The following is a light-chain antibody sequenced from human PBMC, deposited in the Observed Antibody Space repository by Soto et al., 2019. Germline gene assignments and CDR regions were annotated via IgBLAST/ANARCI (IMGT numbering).Light chain of an antibody. CDR2: DVN. J-gene: IGLJ2*01. V-gene: IGLV2-11*01. CDR3: CSYEGTYSFRV. CDR1: SSDVGAYNY. Sequence: QPVLTQPRSVSGSPGHSVTISCTGTSSDVGAYNYVSWYQQHPGKAPKLIIYDVNKRPSGVPDRFSGSKSGNTASLTISGLQAEDEGDYYCCSYEGTYSFRVFGGGTKLTVL.